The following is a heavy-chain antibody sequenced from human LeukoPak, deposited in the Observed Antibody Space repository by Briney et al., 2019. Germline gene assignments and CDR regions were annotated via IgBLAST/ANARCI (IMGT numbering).Heavy chain of an antibody. Sequence: SETLSLTCTVSGGSISSSSYYWGWIRQPPGKGLEWIGSIYYSGSTYYNPSLKSRVTISVDTSKNQFSLKLGSVTAADTAVYYCARSNYVFDYWGQGTLVTVSS. V-gene: IGHV4-39*01. CDR3: ARSNYVFDY. J-gene: IGHJ4*02. D-gene: IGHD1-7*01. CDR2: IYYSGST. CDR1: GGSISSSSYY.